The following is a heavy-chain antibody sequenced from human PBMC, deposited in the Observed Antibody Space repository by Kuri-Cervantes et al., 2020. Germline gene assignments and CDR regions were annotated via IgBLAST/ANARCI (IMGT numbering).Heavy chain of an antibody. Sequence: LSLTCAASGFTFSSYAMHWVRQAPGKGLEWVAVISYDGSNKYYADSVKGRFTISRDNSKNTLYLQMNSLRAEDTAVYYCASGPPYDFWSGYYYYYYGMDVWGQGTTVTVSS. CDR1: GFTFSSYA. CDR3: ASGPPYDFWSGYYYYYYGMDV. D-gene: IGHD3-3*01. V-gene: IGHV3-30*14. CDR2: ISYDGSNK. J-gene: IGHJ6*02.